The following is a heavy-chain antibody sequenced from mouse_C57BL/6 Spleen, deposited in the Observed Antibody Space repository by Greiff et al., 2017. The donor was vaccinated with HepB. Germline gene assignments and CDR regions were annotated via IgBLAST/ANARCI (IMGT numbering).Heavy chain of an antibody. Sequence: QVTLKVSGPELVKPGASVKISCKASGYAFSSSWMNWVKQRPGKGLEWIGRIYPGDGDTNYNGKFKGKATLTADKSSSTAYMQLSSLTSEDSAVYFCARDGSSYHWYFDVWGTGTTVTVSS. D-gene: IGHD1-1*01. CDR1: GYAFSSSW. V-gene: IGHV1-82*01. CDR2: IYPGDGDT. CDR3: ARDGSSYHWYFDV. J-gene: IGHJ1*03.